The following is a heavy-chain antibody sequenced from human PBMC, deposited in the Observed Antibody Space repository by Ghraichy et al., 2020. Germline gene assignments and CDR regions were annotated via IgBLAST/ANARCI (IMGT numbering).Heavy chain of an antibody. CDR2: SRNKANNYVT. J-gene: IGHJ3*01. CDR3: SREGDYFAFDV. D-gene: IGHD4-17*01. V-gene: IGHV3-72*01. CDR1: GFTSSGHY. Sequence: SCAASGFTSSGHYMDWVRQAPGKGLEWVGRSRNKANNYVTEYAASVRDRFTITRDESTNSMDLQMKSLKTEDTALYFCSREGDYFAFDVWGQGTMVTVSS.